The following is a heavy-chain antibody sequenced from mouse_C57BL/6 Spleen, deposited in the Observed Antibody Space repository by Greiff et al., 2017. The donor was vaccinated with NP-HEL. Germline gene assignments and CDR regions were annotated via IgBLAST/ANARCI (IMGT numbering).Heavy chain of an antibody. V-gene: IGHV1-39*01. D-gene: IGHD1-1*01. CDR2: INPNYGTT. J-gene: IGHJ1*03. Sequence: EVKLQESGPELVKPGASVKISCKASGYSFTDYNMNWVKRSNGKSLEWIGVINPNYGTTSYNQKFKGKATLTVDQSSSTAYMQLNSLTSEDSAVYYCARSDYGSSYGYFDVWGTGTTVTVSS. CDR3: ARSDYGSSYGYFDV. CDR1: GYSFTDYN.